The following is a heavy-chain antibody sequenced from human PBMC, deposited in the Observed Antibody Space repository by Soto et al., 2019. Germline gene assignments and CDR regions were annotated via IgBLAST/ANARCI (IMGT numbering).Heavy chain of an antibody. CDR2: IWSDGTNK. V-gene: IGHV3-33*01. Sequence: QVQLVESGGGVVQPGRSLRLSCAASGFTFSTYGMHWVRQAPGKGLEWVALIWSDGTNKYYADSVKGRFTISGDNSKKTLYLQMNSLRAEDTAVYYCVRVFDTYYFDLWGQGNMVTVSS. CDR1: GFTFSTYG. J-gene: IGHJ4*02. CDR3: VRVFDTYYFDL. D-gene: IGHD3-9*01.